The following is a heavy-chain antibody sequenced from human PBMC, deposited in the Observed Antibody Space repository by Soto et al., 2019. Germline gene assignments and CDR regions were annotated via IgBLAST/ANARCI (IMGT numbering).Heavy chain of an antibody. CDR2: IYYSGST. CDR3: ARLTLSSWLPPFDY. V-gene: IGHV4-39*01. J-gene: IGHJ4*02. D-gene: IGHD6-13*01. Sequence: PSETLSLTCTVSGGSISSSSYYWGWIRQPPGKGLEWIGSIYYSGSTYYNPSLKSRVTISVDTSKNQFSLKLSSVTAADTAVHYCARLTLSSWLPPFDYWGQGTLVTVSS. CDR1: GGSISSSSYY.